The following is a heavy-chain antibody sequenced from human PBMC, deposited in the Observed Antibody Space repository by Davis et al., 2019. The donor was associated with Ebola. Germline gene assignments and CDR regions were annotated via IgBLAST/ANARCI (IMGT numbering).Heavy chain of an antibody. J-gene: IGHJ4*02. CDR3: ARVDGFGDLRDY. Sequence: ASVKVSCKASGYTFTGYYMHWVRQAPGQGLEWMGWINPNSGGTNYAQKFQGRVTMTRDTSISTAYMELSRLRSDDTAVYYCARVDGFGDLRDYWGQGTLVTVSS. V-gene: IGHV1-2*02. CDR2: INPNSGGT. D-gene: IGHD3-10*01. CDR1: GYTFTGYY.